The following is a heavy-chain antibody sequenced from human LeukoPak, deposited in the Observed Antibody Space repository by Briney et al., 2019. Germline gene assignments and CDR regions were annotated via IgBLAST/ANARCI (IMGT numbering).Heavy chain of an antibody. D-gene: IGHD2-15*01. Sequence: GGSLRLSCAASGFTFSNNWMHWVRQAPGKGLVWVSRVNTDGRTTIYADSVKGRFTISRDNSKNTLYVQMNSLRAEDTAVYYCAKDYGSASFEYFQHWGQGTLVTVSS. CDR2: VNTDGRTT. CDR1: GFTFSNNW. CDR3: AKDYGSASFEYFQH. J-gene: IGHJ1*01. V-gene: IGHV3-74*01.